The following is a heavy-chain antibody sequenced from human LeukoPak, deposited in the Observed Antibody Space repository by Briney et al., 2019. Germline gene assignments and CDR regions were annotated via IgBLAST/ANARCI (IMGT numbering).Heavy chain of an antibody. Sequence: ASVKVSCKASGYTFTGYYMHWVRQAPGQGLEWMGWINPNSGGTNYAQKFQGRVTMTRDTSISTAYMELSRLRSDDTAVYYCARFNPPQFEYWGQRPLVTVSS. CDR3: ARFNPPQFEY. CDR2: INPNSGGT. J-gene: IGHJ4*02. CDR1: GYTFTGYY. V-gene: IGHV1-2*02.